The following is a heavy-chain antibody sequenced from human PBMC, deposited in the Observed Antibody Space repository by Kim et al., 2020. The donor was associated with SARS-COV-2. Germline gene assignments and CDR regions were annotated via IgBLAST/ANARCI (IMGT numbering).Heavy chain of an antibody. CDR2: DGREK. Sequence: DGREKYLVDPVKGRFTISRDNAKNSLYLQMNSLRVEDTAVYYCARRPIFDYWGQGTLVTVSS. J-gene: IGHJ4*02. CDR3: ARRPIFDY. V-gene: IGHV3-7*03.